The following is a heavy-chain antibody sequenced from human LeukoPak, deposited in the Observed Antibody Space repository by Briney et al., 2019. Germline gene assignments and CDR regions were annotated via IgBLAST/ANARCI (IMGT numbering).Heavy chain of an antibody. CDR1: GGSISSGGYY. D-gene: IGHD4/OR15-4a*01. J-gene: IGHJ4*02. V-gene: IGHV4-31*03. CDR2: IYYSGST. Sequence: PSETLSLTCTVSGGSISSGGYYWSWIRQHPGKGLEWIGYIYYSGSTYYNPSLKSRVTISVDTSKNQFSLKLSSVTAADTAVYYCARGLTISYCDYWGQGTLATVSS. CDR3: ARGLTISYCDY.